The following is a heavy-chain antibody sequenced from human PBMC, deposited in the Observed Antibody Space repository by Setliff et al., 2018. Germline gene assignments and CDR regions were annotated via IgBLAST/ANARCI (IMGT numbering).Heavy chain of an antibody. CDR1: GYSLTRYY. CDR2: INPGGGSA. V-gene: IGHV1-46*01. D-gene: IGHD2-8*01. Sequence: ASVKVSCKASGYSLTRYYMHWVRQAPGQGLEWMGIINPGGGSASYAEKFQGRVTMTRDTSTSTFYMEVNILRSDDTAVYYCSRLVRYCTTTTCQSVPGAEVWGQGTLVTVSS. J-gene: IGHJ4*02. CDR3: SRLVRYCTTTTCQSVPGAEV.